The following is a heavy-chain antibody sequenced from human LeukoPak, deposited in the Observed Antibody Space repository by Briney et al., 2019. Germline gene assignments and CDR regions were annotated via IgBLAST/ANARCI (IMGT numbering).Heavy chain of an antibody. J-gene: IGHJ6*03. CDR2: INPSGGST. D-gene: IGHD6-6*01. CDR3: ASLGKTSAARPYYYYYMDV. CDR1: GYTFTSYY. Sequence: ASVKVSCKASGYTFTSYYMHWVRQAPGQGLEWMGIINPSGGSTSYAQKFQGRVTMTRDTSTSTVYMELSSLRSEDTAVYYCASLGKTSAARPYYYYYMDVWGKGTTVTVSS. V-gene: IGHV1-46*01.